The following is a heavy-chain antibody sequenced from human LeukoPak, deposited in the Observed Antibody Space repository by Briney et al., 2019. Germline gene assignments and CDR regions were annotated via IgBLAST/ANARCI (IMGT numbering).Heavy chain of an antibody. CDR2: IYYSGRT. D-gene: IGHD4-23*01. J-gene: IGHJ6*02. CDR3: ARNSLRRYYGMDV. V-gene: IGHV4-39*07. Sequence: SETLSLTCTVSGGSISSSSYYWGWIRQPPGKGLEWIGSIYYSGRTYYNPSLKSRVTISVDTSKNQFSLKLSSVTAADTAVYYCARNSLRRYYGMDVWGQGTTVTVSS. CDR1: GGSISSSSYY.